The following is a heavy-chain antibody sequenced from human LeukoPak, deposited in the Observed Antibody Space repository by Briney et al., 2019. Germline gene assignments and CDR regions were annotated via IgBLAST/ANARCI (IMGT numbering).Heavy chain of an antibody. V-gene: IGHV5-51*01. Sequence: GESLKISCKGSRYIFTSYWIGWVRQMPGKGLEWMGIIYPGDSGTRYSPSFHGQVTISVDKSISTAYLQWSSLEASDTAMYYCARRGVGATTGYYFDYWGQGSLVTVSS. CDR1: RYIFTSYW. D-gene: IGHD1-26*01. CDR2: IYPGDSGT. CDR3: ARRGVGATTGYYFDY. J-gene: IGHJ4*02.